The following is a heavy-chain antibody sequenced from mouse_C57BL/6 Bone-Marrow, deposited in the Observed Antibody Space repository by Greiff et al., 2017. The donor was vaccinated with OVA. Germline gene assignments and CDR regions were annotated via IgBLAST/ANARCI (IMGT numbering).Heavy chain of an antibody. Sequence: VQLQQSGPELVKPGASVKLSCKASGYTFTSYDINWVKQRPGQGLEWIGWLYPRDGSTKYNEKFKGKATLTVDTSSSTAYMELHSLTSEDSAFYFCAASIYYVYGGAWFAYWGQGTLVTVSA. D-gene: IGHD2-2*01. J-gene: IGHJ3*01. V-gene: IGHV1-85*01. CDR3: AASIYYVYGGAWFAY. CDR2: LYPRDGST. CDR1: GYTFTSYD.